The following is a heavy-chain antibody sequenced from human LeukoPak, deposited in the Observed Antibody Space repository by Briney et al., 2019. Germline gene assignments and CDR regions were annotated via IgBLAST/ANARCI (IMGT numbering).Heavy chain of an antibody. V-gene: IGHV4-31*03. CDR3: ARGTGYGSGSYYNSWFDP. D-gene: IGHD3-10*01. CDR2: IYYSGST. CDR1: GGSISSGGYY. J-gene: IGHJ5*02. Sequence: PSETLSLTCTVSGGSISSGGYYWSWIRQHPGKGLEWIGYIYYSGSTYYNPSLKSRVTISGDTSKNQFSLKLSSVTAADTAVYYCARGTGYGSGSYYNSWFDPWGQGTLVTVSS.